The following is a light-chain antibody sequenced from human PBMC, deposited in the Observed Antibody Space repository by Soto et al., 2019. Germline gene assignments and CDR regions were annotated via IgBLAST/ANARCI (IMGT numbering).Light chain of an antibody. CDR1: SSDVGGYNY. CDR3: SSYTISSSLVV. Sequence: QSALTQPASVSGSPGQSITISCTGTSSDVGGYNYVSWFQQHPGKAPKLMIYEVSNRPSGVSNRFSCSKSGNTASLTISGLQAEDEADYYCSSYTISSSLVVFGGGTKLTVL. J-gene: IGLJ2*01. CDR2: EVS. V-gene: IGLV2-14*01.